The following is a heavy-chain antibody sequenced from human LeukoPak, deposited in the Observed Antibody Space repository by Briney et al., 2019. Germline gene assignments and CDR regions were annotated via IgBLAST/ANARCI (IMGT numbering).Heavy chain of an antibody. CDR1: GDSISSSSSY. CDR3: ARLHGSGTLYY. Sequence: SETLSLTCTVSGDSISSSSSYWGWIRQPPGEGLEWIGSIYYSGSTYYNTSLKSRVTISVDTSKNQFSLKLSSVTAADTAVYCCARLHGSGTLYYWGQGTLVTVSS. J-gene: IGHJ4*02. CDR2: IYYSGST. V-gene: IGHV4-39*01. D-gene: IGHD3-10*01.